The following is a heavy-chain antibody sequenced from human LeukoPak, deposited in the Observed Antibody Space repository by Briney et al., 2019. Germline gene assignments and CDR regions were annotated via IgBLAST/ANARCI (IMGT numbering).Heavy chain of an antibody. CDR2: ISYDGSNK. V-gene: IGHV3-30-3*01. CDR1: GFTFSSYA. D-gene: IGHD3-3*01. CDR3: ARELYYDFWSGYYPHFDY. J-gene: IGHJ4*02. Sequence: PGRSLRLSCAASGFTFSSYAMHWVRQAPGKGLEWVAVISYDGSNKYYADSVKGRFTISRDNSKNTLYLQMNSLRAEDTAVYYCARELYYDFWSGYYPHFDYWGQGTLDTVSS.